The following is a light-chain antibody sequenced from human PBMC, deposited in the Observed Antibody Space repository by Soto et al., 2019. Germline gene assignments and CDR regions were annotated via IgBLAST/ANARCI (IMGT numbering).Light chain of an antibody. CDR3: QQYDNDSWT. V-gene: IGKV1-5*03. CDR1: QSVSSW. J-gene: IGKJ1*01. Sequence: DIQMTQSPSTLSASVGDRVIITCRASQSVSSWLAWYQQKPGKAPNLLIYKASTLKSGVPSRFSGSGSGTESPLTISSLQPDDVATYYCQQYDNDSWTFGQGTKVEIK. CDR2: KAS.